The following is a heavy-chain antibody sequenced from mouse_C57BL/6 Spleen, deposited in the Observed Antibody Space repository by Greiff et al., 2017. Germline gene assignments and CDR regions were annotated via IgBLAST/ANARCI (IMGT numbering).Heavy chain of an antibody. CDR1: GYTFTSYW. V-gene: IGHV1-52*01. J-gene: IGHJ1*03. CDR3: AREAATSWYFAV. CDR2: IDPSDSET. Sequence: QVQLQQPGAELVRPGSSVKLSCKASGYTFTSYWMHWVKQRPIQGLEWIGNIDPSDSETHYNQKFKDKATLTVDKSSSTAYMQLSSLTSEDSAVYYCAREAATSWYFAVWGTGTMVTVSS.